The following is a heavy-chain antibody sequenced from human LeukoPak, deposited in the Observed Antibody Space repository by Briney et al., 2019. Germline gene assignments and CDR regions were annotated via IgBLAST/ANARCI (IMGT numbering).Heavy chain of an antibody. J-gene: IGHJ4*02. CDR2: INHSGST. D-gene: IGHD4-17*01. CDR3: ARLYGDYVYYFDY. V-gene: IGHV4-34*01. Sequence: PSETLSLTCAVYGGTFSGYYWSWIRQPPGKGLEWIGEINHSGSTNYNPSLKSRVTISVVTSKNQFSLKLSSVTAADTAVYYCARLYGDYVYYFDYWGQGTLVPVSS. CDR1: GGTFSGYY.